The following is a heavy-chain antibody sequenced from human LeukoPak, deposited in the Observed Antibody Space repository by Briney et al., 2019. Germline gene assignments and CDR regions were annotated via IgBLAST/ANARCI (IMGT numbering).Heavy chain of an antibody. Sequence: SQTLSLTCAISGDSASRNSATWEWIRQSPSRGLEWLGRTYYRSKWSNEYELSVKSRIIIDTERSKNQFSLQLNSVTPDDTAIYYCARCVSGRLDYWGQGTLVIVSS. CDR3: ARCVSGRLDY. V-gene: IGHV6-1*01. J-gene: IGHJ4*02. D-gene: IGHD6-19*01. CDR1: GDSASRNSAT. CDR2: TYYRSKWSN.